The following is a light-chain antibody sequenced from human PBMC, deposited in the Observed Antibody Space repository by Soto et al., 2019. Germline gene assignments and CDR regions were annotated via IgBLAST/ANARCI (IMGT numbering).Light chain of an antibody. CDR1: SSDVGGYNY. V-gene: IGLV2-14*01. J-gene: IGLJ1*01. CDR2: DVS. Sequence: QSVLTQPASVSGSPGQSITISCTGTSSDVGGYNYVSWYQQHPGKAPKLMIYDVSNRPSGVSNRFSGSKSGNTASLTISGLQAEDEADYYCSSSTSSSTLLNVFGTGTKVTVL. CDR3: SSSTSSSTLLNV.